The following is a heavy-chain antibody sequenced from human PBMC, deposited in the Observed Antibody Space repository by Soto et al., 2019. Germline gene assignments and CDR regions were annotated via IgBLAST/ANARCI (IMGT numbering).Heavy chain of an antibody. J-gene: IGHJ5*02. CDR2: IFQSGST. V-gene: IGHV4-4*02. CDR3: ARGRGRYSSGWSWFDP. CDR1: GGTIRSPDW. Sequence: SETLSLTCGVSGGTIRSPDWWTWVRQPPGKGLEWIGEIFQSGSTNYTPSLESRVTISAEKSKNQFSLTLTSVTAADTAVYFCARGRGRYSSGWSWFDPWGQGILVTVSS. D-gene: IGHD6-19*01.